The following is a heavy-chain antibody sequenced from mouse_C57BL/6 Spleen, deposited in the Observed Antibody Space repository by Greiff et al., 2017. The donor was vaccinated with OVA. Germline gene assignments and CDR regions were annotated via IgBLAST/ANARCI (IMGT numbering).Heavy chain of an antibody. V-gene: IGHV1-26*01. Sequence: VQLQQSGPELVKPGASVKISCKASGYTFTDYYMNWVKQSHGKSLEWIGDINPNNGGTSYNQKFKGKATLTVDKSSSTAYMELRSLTSEDSAVYYCARYSDYVPFAYWGQGTLVTVSA. CDR1: GYTFTDYY. J-gene: IGHJ3*01. CDR2: INPNNGGT. D-gene: IGHD2-4*01. CDR3: ARYSDYVPFAY.